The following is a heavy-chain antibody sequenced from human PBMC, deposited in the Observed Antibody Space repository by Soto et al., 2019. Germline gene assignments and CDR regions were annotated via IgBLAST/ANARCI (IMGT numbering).Heavy chain of an antibody. CDR2: ISGSGGST. D-gene: IGHD2-15*01. Sequence: GGSLRLSCAASGFTFSSYAMSWVRQAPGKGLEWVSAISGSGGSTYYADSVKGRFTISRDNSKNTLYLQMNSLRAEDTAVYYCAKDAVVVAAIPWSYYYYYMDVWGKGTTVTVSS. V-gene: IGHV3-23*01. J-gene: IGHJ6*03. CDR3: AKDAVVVAAIPWSYYYYYMDV. CDR1: GFTFSSYA.